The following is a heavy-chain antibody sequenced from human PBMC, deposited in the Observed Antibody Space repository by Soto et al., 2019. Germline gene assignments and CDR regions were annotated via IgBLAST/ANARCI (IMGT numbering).Heavy chain of an antibody. CDR1: GFTFSSYG. CDR2: ISYDGSNK. V-gene: IGHV3-30*18. Sequence: QVQLVESGGGVVQPGRSLRLSCAASGFTFSSYGMHWVRQAPGKGLEWVAVISYDGSNKYYADSVKGRFTISRDNSKNTLYLQMNSLRAEDTAVYYCAKFTNWGVDYWGQGTLVTVSS. CDR3: AKFTNWGVDY. D-gene: IGHD7-27*01. J-gene: IGHJ4*02.